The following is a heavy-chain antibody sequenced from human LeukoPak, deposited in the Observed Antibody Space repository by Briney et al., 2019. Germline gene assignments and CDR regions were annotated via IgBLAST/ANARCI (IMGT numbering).Heavy chain of an antibody. CDR2: IRSKANSYAT. CDR3: AKFGVGDSIVVTWGMDV. D-gene: IGHD5-12*01. Sequence: GGSLKLSCAASGFTFSGSAMHWVRQASGKGLEWVGRIRSKANSYATAYAASVKGRFTISRDDSKNTAYLQMNSLKTEDTAVYYCAKFGVGDSIVVTWGMDVWGQGTTVTVSS. CDR1: GFTFSGSA. V-gene: IGHV3-73*01. J-gene: IGHJ6*02.